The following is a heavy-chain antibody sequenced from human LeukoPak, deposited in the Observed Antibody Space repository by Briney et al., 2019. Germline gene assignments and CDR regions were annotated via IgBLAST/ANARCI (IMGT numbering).Heavy chain of an antibody. J-gene: IGHJ5*02. D-gene: IGHD3-3*01. Sequence: GGSLRLSCAASGFTFSSYGMHWVRQAPGKGLNWVAFIRYDGSNKYYADSVKGRFTISRDNSKNTLYLQMNSLRAEDTAGYYCAKGYWSGYSFDNWFDPWGQGTLVTVSS. CDR1: GFTFSSYG. CDR3: AKGYWSGYSFDNWFDP. CDR2: IRYDGSNK. V-gene: IGHV3-30*02.